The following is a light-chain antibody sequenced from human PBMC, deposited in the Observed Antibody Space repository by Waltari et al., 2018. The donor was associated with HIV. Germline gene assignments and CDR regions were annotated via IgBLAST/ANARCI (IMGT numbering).Light chain of an antibody. CDR3: QQYGSSSFT. CDR2: GAS. J-gene: IGKJ3*01. Sequence: IVLTQSPGTLFLSPGETAILPCRASQTVNSNFLAWYQQKPGQAPRLLIYGASSRAAGIPDRFSGSGSGRDFTLTISGLEPEDFAMYYCQQYGSSSFTFGPGTKLDLK. CDR1: QTVNSNF. V-gene: IGKV3-20*01.